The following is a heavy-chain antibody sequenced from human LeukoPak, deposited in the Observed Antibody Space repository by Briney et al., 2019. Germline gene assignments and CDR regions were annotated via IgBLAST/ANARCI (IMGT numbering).Heavy chain of an antibody. D-gene: IGHD4/OR15-4a*01. CDR3: ARDTLGEGEDANYAVYYFDY. Sequence: GGSLRLSCAASGFTFSSYEMNWVRQAPGQGLEWVSYISSSGSTIYYADSVKGRFTISRDNGKNSLDLQMNSLRADDTAVYYCARDTLGEGEDANYAVYYFDYWGQGTVVTVSS. CDR2: ISSSGSTI. CDR1: GFTFSSYE. V-gene: IGHV3-48*03. J-gene: IGHJ4*02.